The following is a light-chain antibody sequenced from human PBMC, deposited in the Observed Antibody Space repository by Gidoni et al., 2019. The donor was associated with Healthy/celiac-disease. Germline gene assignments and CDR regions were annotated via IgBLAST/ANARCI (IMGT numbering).Light chain of an antibody. J-gene: IGLJ2*01. CDR1: SRDVGGYNY. CDR3: SSYTSSSPYVV. CDR2: DVS. V-gene: IGLV2-14*03. Sequence: QSAPAPPAPRAGSPGQSITISCTGTSRDVGGYNYVSWYQQHPGKAPKLMIYDVSNRPSGVSNRFSGSKSGNTASLTISGLQAEDEADYYCSSYTSSSPYVVFGGGTKLTVL.